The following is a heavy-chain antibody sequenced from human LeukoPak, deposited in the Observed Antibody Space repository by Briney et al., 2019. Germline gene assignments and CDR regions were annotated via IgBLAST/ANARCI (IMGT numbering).Heavy chain of an antibody. CDR1: GYTFTGYY. J-gene: IGHJ4*02. D-gene: IGHD6-13*01. V-gene: IGHV1-2*02. CDR3: ARQGALVKGIDY. CDR2: INPNSGGT. Sequence: ASVKVSCKASGYTFTGYYMHWVRQAPGQGLEWMGWINPNSGGTNYAQKFQGRVTMTRDTSINTVYMELSRLRSDDTAVYYCARQGALVKGIDYWGQGTLVTVSS.